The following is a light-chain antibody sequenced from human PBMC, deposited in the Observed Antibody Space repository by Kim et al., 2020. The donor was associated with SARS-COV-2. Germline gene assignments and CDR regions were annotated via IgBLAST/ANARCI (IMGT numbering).Light chain of an antibody. CDR3: QQYGSSPRLT. V-gene: IGKV3-20*01. Sequence: PGERSTPSCRASQRVSSGYVAWYQQKPGQAPRLLIYGASSRATGIPDRFSGSGSGTDFTLTISRLEPEDFAVYDCQQYGSSPRLTFGGGTKVDIK. CDR2: GAS. J-gene: IGKJ4*01. CDR1: QRVSSGY.